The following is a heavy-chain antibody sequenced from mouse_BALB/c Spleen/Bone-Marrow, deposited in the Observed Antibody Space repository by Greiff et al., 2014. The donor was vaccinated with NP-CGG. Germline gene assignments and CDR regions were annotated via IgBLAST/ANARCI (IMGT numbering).Heavy chain of an antibody. J-gene: IGHJ4*01. CDR1: GITVSSYT. CDR2: ITGGGTT. V-gene: IGHV5-6-5*01. Sequence: EVNLVESGGGLVKPGESLKSSCAASGITVSSYTMSWVRQTPEKRLEWVASITGGGTTYYPDSVKGRFTISRDNARNILYLQVSSLRSEDTAIYYCARHYGYVDAMDYWGQGTSVTVSS. CDR3: ARHYGYVDAMDY. D-gene: IGHD1-2*01.